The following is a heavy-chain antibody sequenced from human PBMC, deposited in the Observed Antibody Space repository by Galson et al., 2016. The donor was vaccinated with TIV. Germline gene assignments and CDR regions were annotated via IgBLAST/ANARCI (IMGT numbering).Heavy chain of an antibody. V-gene: IGHV1-2*02. Sequence: VKVSCKASGYIFAGYHIHWVRQAPGQGLEWMGWINPNTGGTNYAQNFQGRVHMTSDTSISTAYVELSSLNSDDTAVYYCARTGTPVRTWLDPWGQGTLVTVSS. J-gene: IGHJ5*02. CDR2: INPNTGGT. CDR1: GYIFAGYH. CDR3: ARTGTPVRTWLDP. D-gene: IGHD1-7*01.